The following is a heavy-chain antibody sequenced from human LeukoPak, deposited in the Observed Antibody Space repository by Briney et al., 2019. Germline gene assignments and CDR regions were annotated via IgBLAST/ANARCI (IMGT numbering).Heavy chain of an antibody. Sequence: VASVKVSCKASGGTFSSYTISWVRQAPGQGLEWMGRIIPTLGIANYAQKFQGGVTITPDKSTSTAYMELNSLRSEDTAVYYCARDPPLRYFDWFRSNWFDPWGQGTLVTVSS. V-gene: IGHV1-69*04. CDR3: ARDPPLRYFDWFRSNWFDP. CDR1: GGTFSSYT. D-gene: IGHD3-9*01. CDR2: IIPTLGIA. J-gene: IGHJ5*02.